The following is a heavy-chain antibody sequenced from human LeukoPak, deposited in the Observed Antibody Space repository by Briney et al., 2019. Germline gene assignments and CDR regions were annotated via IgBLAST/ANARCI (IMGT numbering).Heavy chain of an antibody. CDR1: GYTFTSYG. J-gene: IGHJ5*02. CDR3: ARDTADILTGYYSSPHKSNWFDP. D-gene: IGHD3-9*01. Sequence: ASVKVSCKASGYTFTSYGISWVRQAPGQGLEWMGWISAYNGNTNYAQKLQGRGTMTTDTSTSTAYMELRSMRSDDTAVYYCARDTADILTGYYSSPHKSNWFDPWGQGTLVTVSS. CDR2: ISAYNGNT. V-gene: IGHV1-18*04.